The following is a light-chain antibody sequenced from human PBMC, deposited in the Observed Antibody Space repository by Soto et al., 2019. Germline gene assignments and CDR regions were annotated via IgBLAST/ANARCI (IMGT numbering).Light chain of an antibody. CDR1: QNISSY. J-gene: IGKJ2*01. CDR2: AAS. V-gene: IGKV1-39*01. Sequence: DIQMTQSPSSLSASVGDRVTITCRASQNISSYLNWYQQKPGKAPKLLIYAASTLQSGVPSSFSGSGSGTDFTLTISSLQPEDFATYSCQQSYSSPYTFGQGTKLEIK. CDR3: QQSYSSPYT.